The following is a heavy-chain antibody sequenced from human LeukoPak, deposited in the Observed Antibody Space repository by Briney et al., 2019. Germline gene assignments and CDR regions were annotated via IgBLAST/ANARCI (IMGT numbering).Heavy chain of an antibody. J-gene: IGHJ2*01. CDR1: GGSISSGGYY. Sequence: SETLSLTCTVSGGSISSGGYYWSWIRQHPGKGLEWIGYIYYSGSTYYNPSLKSRVTISVDTSKNQFSLKLSSVTAADTAVYYCARDRETTGWYFDLWGRGTLVTVSS. CDR2: IYYSGST. D-gene: IGHD1-1*01. CDR3: ARDRETTGWYFDL. V-gene: IGHV4-31*03.